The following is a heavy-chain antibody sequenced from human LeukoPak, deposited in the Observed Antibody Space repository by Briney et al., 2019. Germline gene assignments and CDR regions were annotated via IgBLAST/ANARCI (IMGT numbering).Heavy chain of an antibody. D-gene: IGHD3-9*01. V-gene: IGHV3-23*01. J-gene: IGHJ4*02. CDR2: ITGSGGNT. CDR1: GFAFSNYA. CDR3: AKWGDYDVLTGYYVSDY. Sequence: GSLRLSCAASGFAFSNYAMSWVRQAPGKGLEWVSAITGSGGNTYYADSVKGRFTISRDNSKNTVFLQMNSLRAEDTAVYYCAKWGDYDVLTGYYVSDYWGQGTLVTVSS.